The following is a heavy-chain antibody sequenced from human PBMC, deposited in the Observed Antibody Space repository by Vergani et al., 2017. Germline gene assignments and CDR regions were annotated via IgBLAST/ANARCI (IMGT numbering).Heavy chain of an antibody. V-gene: IGHV3-66*01. CDR2: VYSGGST. CDR3: ARVEVVPAAIRY. Sequence: EVQLVESGGGLVQPGGSLRLSCAASGFTVSSNYMSWVRQAPGKGLEWVSVVYSGGSTYYADSVKGRFTISRDNSKNTLYLQMNSLRAEDTAVYYCARVEVVPAAIRYWGQGTLVTVSS. D-gene: IGHD2-2*01. CDR1: GFTVSSNY. J-gene: IGHJ4*02.